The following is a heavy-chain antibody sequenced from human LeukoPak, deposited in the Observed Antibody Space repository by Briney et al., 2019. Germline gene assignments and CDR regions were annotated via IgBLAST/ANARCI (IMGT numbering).Heavy chain of an antibody. CDR2: IYFSGST. CDR1: GGSVNSGSYY. V-gene: IGHV4-61*01. D-gene: IGHD5-24*01. J-gene: IGHJ2*01. CDR3: ARDEMLYWYFDL. Sequence: SETLSLTCTVSGGSVNSGSYYWSWIRQPPGKGLEWIGYIYFSGSTYYNPSLKSRVTISVDTSKNQFSLKLSSVTAADTAVYYCARDEMLYWYFDLWGRGTLVTVSS.